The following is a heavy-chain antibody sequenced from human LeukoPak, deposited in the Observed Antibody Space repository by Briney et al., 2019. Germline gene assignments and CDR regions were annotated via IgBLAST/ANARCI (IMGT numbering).Heavy chain of an antibody. CDR2: IWYDGSNK. Sequence: GGSLRLSCAASEFTFSSYGMHWVRQAPGKGLEWVAVIWYDGSNKYYADSVKGRFTISRDNSKNTLYLQMNSLRAEDTAVYYCARDPGGMDVWGKGTTVTVSS. CDR1: EFTFSSYG. V-gene: IGHV3-33*01. CDR3: ARDPGGMDV. J-gene: IGHJ6*04.